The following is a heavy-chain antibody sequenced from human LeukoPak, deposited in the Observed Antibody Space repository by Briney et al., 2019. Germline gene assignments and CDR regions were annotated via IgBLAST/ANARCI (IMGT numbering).Heavy chain of an antibody. Sequence: ASVRVSCKASGYTFTSYDINWVRQATGQGLERMGWMNPNSGNTGYAQKFQGRVTMTRNTSISTAYMELSSLRSEDTAVYYCARARIAAAGTGVFWFDPWGQGTLVTVSS. V-gene: IGHV1-8*01. J-gene: IGHJ5*02. CDR2: MNPNSGNT. D-gene: IGHD6-13*01. CDR1: GYTFTSYD. CDR3: ARARIAAAGTGVFWFDP.